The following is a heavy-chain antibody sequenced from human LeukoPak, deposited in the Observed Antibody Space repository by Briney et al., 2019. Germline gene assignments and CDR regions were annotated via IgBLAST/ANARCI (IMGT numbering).Heavy chain of an antibody. J-gene: IGHJ2*01. D-gene: IGHD2-15*01. V-gene: IGHV6-1*01. CDR3: ARAPIGGWYFDL. Sequence: SQTLSLTCAISGDSVSSNSAAWNWIRQSPSRGLEWLGRTYYRSKWSNDYAVSVKSRITINPDTAQNQFSLQLNSLTPEDTAVYYCARAPIGGWYFDLWGRGTLVTVSS. CDR1: GDSVSSNSAA. CDR2: TYYRSKWSN.